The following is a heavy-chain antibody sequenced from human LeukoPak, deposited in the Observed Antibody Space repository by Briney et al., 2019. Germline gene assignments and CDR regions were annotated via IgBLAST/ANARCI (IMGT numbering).Heavy chain of an antibody. D-gene: IGHD6-13*01. CDR2: ISGSGGST. J-gene: IGHJ4*02. Sequence: LSGGSLRLSCAASGFTFSSYAMSWVRQAPGKGLEWVSAISGSGGSTYYADSVKGRFTISRDNSKNTLYLQMNSLRAEDTAVYYCAKDGEEGEAAAGSFDYWGQGTLVTVSS. V-gene: IGHV3-23*01. CDR1: GFTFSSYA. CDR3: AKDGEEGEAAAGSFDY.